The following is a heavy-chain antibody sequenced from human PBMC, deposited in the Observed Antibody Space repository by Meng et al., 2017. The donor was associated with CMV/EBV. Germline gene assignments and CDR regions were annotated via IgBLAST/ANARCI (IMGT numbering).Heavy chain of an antibody. CDR2: ISSSSSYI. V-gene: IGHV3-21*01. Sequence: EVQLVESGXXLVKPGGSLRLCCAXSGFTFSSYSMNWVRQAPGKGLEWVSSISSSSSYIYYADSVKGRFTISRDNAKNSLYLQMNGLRAEDTAVYYCARVYDSSGYYYYFDYWGQGTLVTVSS. J-gene: IGHJ4*02. CDR1: GFTFSSYS. CDR3: ARVYDSSGYYYYFDY. D-gene: IGHD3-22*01.